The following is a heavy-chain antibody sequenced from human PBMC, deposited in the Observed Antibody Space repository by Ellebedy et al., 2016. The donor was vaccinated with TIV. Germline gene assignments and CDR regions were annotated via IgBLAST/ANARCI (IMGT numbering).Heavy chain of an antibody. J-gene: IGHJ3*02. CDR3: ATDGSYGDYLSPAHASVM. CDR2: INQDATKT. CDR1: GFSFRSYW. V-gene: IGHV3-7*01. Sequence: GESLKIFCAASGFSFRSYWMTWVRQAPGKGLEWVANINQDATKTFYVDSVEGRFTISRDNAKNSLFLQMNSLRAEDTAVYYCATDGSYGDYLSPAHASVMWGQGTLVSVSS. D-gene: IGHD4-17*01.